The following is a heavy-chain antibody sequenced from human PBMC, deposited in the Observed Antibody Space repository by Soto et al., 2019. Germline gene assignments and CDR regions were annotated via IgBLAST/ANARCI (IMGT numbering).Heavy chain of an antibody. CDR2: INPNSGGT. V-gene: IGHV1-2*04. CDR3: ARVHNYDFWGGPNPIHYGMDV. D-gene: IGHD3-3*01. J-gene: IGHJ6*02. Sequence: ASVKVSFKASGYTFTGYYMHWVRQAPGQGLEWMGWINPNSGGTNYAQKFQGWVTMTRDTSISTAYMELSRLRSDDTAVYYCARVHNYDFWGGPNPIHYGMDVWGQGTTVTVSS. CDR1: GYTFTGYY.